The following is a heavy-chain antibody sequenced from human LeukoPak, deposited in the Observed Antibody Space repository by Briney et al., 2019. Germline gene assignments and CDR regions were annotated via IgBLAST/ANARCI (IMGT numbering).Heavy chain of an antibody. V-gene: IGHV3-33*01. CDR2: IWYDGSTE. J-gene: IGHJ2*01. Sequence: GGSLSLSCAASGFNFNTYAMNWVRQAPGKELEWVAVIWYDGSTEYYADSVKGRFTISRDNSKNTLYLQMNSLRVEDSAVYYCARDSASIAAAVYWFFDLWGRGTLVTVSS. CDR3: ARDSASIAAAVYWFFDL. CDR1: GFNFNTYA. D-gene: IGHD6-25*01.